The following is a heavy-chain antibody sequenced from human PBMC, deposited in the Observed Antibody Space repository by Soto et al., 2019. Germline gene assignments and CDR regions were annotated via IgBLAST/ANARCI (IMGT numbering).Heavy chain of an antibody. Sequence: GGSLRLSCAASGFTFDDYGMSWVRQAPGKGLEWVSGINWNGGSTGYADSVKGRFTISRDNAKNSLYLQMNSLRAEDTALYHCARAYSGYVSPSHMDVWGKGTTVTVSS. V-gene: IGHV3-20*01. CDR1: GFTFDDYG. J-gene: IGHJ6*03. CDR2: INWNGGST. D-gene: IGHD5-12*01. CDR3: ARAYSGYVSPSHMDV.